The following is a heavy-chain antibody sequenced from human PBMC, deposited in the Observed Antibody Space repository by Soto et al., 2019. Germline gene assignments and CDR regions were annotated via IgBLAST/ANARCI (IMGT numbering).Heavy chain of an antibody. D-gene: IGHD3-22*01. CDR2: IYYSGST. CDR3: ARSNLHYYDSSGYPRFDP. CDR1: GGSISSGGYY. Sequence: SETLSLTCTVSGGSISSGGYYWSWIRQHPGKGLEWIGYIYYSGSTYYNPSLKSRVTISVDTSKNQFSLKLSSVTAADTAVYYCARSNLHYYDSSGYPRFDPWGQGTLVTVSS. J-gene: IGHJ5*02. V-gene: IGHV4-31*03.